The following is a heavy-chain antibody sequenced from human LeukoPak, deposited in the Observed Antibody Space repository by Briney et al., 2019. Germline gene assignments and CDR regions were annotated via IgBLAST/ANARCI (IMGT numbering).Heavy chain of an antibody. V-gene: IGHV4-34*01. CDR1: GVSISSYY. J-gene: IGHJ5*02. Sequence: KPSETLSLTCTVSGVSISSYYWSWIRQPPGKGLEWIGEINHSGSTNYNPSLKSRVTISVDTSKNQFSLKLTSVTAADTAVYYCARHRRRNGSGKTHNWFDPWGQGTLVTVSS. CDR2: INHSGST. D-gene: IGHD3-10*01. CDR3: ARHRRRNGSGKTHNWFDP.